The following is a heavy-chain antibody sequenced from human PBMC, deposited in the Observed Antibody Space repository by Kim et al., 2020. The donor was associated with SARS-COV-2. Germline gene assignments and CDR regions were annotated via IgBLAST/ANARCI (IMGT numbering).Heavy chain of an antibody. Sequence: SVKVSCKASGGTFSSYAISWVRQAPGQGLEWMGGIIPIFGTANYAQKFQGRVTITADESTSTAYMELSSLRSEDTAVYYCARAPSRYGDYCYGMDVWGQGTTVTVSS. J-gene: IGHJ6*02. D-gene: IGHD4-17*01. CDR2: IIPIFGTA. CDR3: ARAPSRYGDYCYGMDV. V-gene: IGHV1-69*13. CDR1: GGTFSSYA.